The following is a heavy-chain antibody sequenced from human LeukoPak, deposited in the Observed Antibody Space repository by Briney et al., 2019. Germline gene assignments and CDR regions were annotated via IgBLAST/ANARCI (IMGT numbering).Heavy chain of an antibody. Sequence: RAGGSLRLSCEASGFTFDDYGMSWVRQAAGKGLEWVSAITNWNGGSTGYAGSVRGRFTVSRDNAKNSLYLQMNSLRAEDTALYYCARCSRSSTDRYSAFDIWGQGTVVTVSS. J-gene: IGHJ3*02. CDR1: GFTFDDYG. CDR2: ITNWNGGST. CDR3: ARCSRSSTDRYSAFDI. D-gene: IGHD2-2*02. V-gene: IGHV3-20*04.